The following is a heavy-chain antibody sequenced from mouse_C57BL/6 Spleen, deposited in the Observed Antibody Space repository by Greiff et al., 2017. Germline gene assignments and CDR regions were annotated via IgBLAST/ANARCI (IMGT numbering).Heavy chain of an antibody. D-gene: IGHD3-2*02. Sequence: VQLQQPGAELVKPGASVKMSCKASGYTFTSYWITWVKQRPGPGLEWIGDIYPGSGSTNYNEKFKSKATLTVDTSSSTAYMQLSSLTSEDSEVYYCAREEGPAHTAQATLFAYWGQGTLVTVSA. CDR1: GYTFTSYW. V-gene: IGHV1-55*01. J-gene: IGHJ3*01. CDR3: AREEGPAHTAQATLFAY. CDR2: IYPGSGST.